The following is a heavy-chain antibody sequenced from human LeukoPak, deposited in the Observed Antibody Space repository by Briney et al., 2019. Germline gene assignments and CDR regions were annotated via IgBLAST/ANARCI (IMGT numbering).Heavy chain of an antibody. CDR2: ISGSGGST. CDR1: GFTFSSYA. J-gene: IGHJ4*02. D-gene: IGHD2-15*01. V-gene: IGHV3-23*01. CDR3: AKDQETGGSCPTDY. Sequence: GGSLRLSCAASGFTFSSYAMSWVRQAPGKGLGWVSAISGSGGSTYYADSVKGRFTISRDNSKNTLYLQMNSLRAEDTAVYYCAKDQETGGSCPTDYWGQGTLVTVSS.